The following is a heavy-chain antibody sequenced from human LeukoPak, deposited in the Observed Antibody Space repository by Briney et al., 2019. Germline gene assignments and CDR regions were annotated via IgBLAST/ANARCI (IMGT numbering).Heavy chain of an antibody. D-gene: IGHD4-11*01. CDR3: ARDVGGNYQYFDQ. CDR2: IHYRGLP. Sequence: SETLSLTCSVSVGSITNYYWSWIRQPPGKGLEWIGYIHYRGLPNSSPSLKSRVTMSVDTSKNQFSLKLNSVTAADTAVYYCARDVGGNYQYFDQWGQGTLVTVSS. J-gene: IGHJ4*02. V-gene: IGHV4-59*12. CDR1: VGSITNYY.